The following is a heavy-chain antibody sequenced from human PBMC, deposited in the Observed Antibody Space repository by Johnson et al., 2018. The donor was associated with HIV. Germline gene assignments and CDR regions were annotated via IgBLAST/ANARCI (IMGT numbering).Heavy chain of an antibody. Sequence: QVQLVESGGGVVQPGRSLRLSCAASRFTFSTYGIHWVRQAPGKGLEWVAVTWYDASYKYYADSVKGRFTISRDNSKNTLYLQMNSLRAEDTAVYYCAKDQLVGATYAAFDIWGQGTMVTVSS. J-gene: IGHJ3*02. V-gene: IGHV3-33*06. D-gene: IGHD1-26*01. CDR3: AKDQLVGATYAAFDI. CDR2: TWYDASYK. CDR1: RFTFSTYG.